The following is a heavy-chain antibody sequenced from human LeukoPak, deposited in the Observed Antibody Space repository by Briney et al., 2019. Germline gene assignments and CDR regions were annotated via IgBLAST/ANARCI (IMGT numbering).Heavy chain of an antibody. CDR2: IYYSGST. CDR1: GGSISSYY. D-gene: IGHD4-11*01. J-gene: IGHJ3*01. V-gene: IGHV4-59*01. Sequence: SETLSLTCTVSGGSISSYYWSWIRQPPGQGLEWIGYIYYSGSTNYNPSLKSRVTISVDTSKNQFSLKLSSVTAADTAVYYCARQSTTIDAFDVWGQGTMVTVSS. CDR3: ARQSTTIDAFDV.